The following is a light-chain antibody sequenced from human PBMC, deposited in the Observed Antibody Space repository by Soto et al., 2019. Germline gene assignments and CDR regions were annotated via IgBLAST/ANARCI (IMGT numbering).Light chain of an antibody. CDR3: TSYVGSDTWV. J-gene: IGLJ3*02. CDR1: SSDVGAYKY. CDR2: EVS. V-gene: IGLV2-8*01. Sequence: QSALTQPPSASGSPGQSVTISCTGTSSDVGAYKYVSWYRQYPGKAPKLMIYEVSKRPSGVPARFSGSKSGNTASLTVSGLQSEDEADYYCTSYVGSDTWVFGGGTKVTVL.